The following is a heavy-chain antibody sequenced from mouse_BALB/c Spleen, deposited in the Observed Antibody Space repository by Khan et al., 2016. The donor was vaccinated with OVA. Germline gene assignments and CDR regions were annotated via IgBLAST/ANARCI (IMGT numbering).Heavy chain of an antibody. Sequence: QVQLKQSGPEVVKPGTLVKISCKASGYTFISYDINWVKQRPGQGLEWIGWIYPGDGSTKYNEKFKGKATLTADESSSTAYMQLSSLTSENSAVYFCARGGLRGVAMDYWGQGTSVTVSS. CDR1: GYTFISYD. J-gene: IGHJ4*01. D-gene: IGHD2-4*01. V-gene: IGHV1S56*01. CDR3: ARGGLRGVAMDY. CDR2: IYPGDGST.